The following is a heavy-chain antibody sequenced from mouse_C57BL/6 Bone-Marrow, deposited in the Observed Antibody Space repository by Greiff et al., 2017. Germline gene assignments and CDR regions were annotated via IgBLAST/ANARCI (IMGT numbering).Heavy chain of an antibody. CDR2: IDPENGDT. V-gene: IGHV14-4*01. CDR3: TLPSITTVVALDY. Sequence: VQLQQSGAELVRPGGSVKLSCTASGFNIKDDYMHWVKQRPEQGLEWIGWIDPENGDTEYASKFQGKATITADTSSNTAYLQLSSLTSEDTAVYYCTLPSITTVVALDYWGQGTTLTVSS. CDR1: GFNIKDDY. D-gene: IGHD1-1*01. J-gene: IGHJ2*01.